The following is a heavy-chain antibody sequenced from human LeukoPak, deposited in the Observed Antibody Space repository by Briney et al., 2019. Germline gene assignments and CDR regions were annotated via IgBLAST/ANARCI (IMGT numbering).Heavy chain of an antibody. V-gene: IGHV4-39*07. CDR2: IYYNGRT. Sequence: PSETLSLTCTVSGDSIRSSGYYWGWIRQPPGKGLECIGSIYYNGRTYYNPSLKSRVTMSVDTSKNQFSLKLSSVTAADTAVYYCARYSYGYENYYYYMDVWGKGTTVTVSS. J-gene: IGHJ6*03. D-gene: IGHD5-18*01. CDR1: GDSIRSSGYY. CDR3: ARYSYGYENYYYYMDV.